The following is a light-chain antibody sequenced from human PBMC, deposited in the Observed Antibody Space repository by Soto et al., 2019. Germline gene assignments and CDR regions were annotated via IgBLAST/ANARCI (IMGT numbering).Light chain of an antibody. CDR2: DDN. Sequence: QLVLTQPPSASGTPGQRVTISCSGSGSNIGSNYVSWYQQVPGTAPKLLIYDDNKRPSGVPDRFSASKSGTSVTLGITGLQTGDEADYYCGTWDSSLSVVFGGGTKVTVL. CDR3: GTWDSSLSVV. V-gene: IGLV1-51*01. J-gene: IGLJ2*01. CDR1: GSNIGSNY.